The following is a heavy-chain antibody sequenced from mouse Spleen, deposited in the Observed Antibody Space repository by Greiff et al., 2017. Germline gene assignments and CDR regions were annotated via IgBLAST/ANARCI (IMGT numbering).Heavy chain of an antibody. D-gene: IGHD1-1*01. CDR1: GYSITSGYY. CDR2: ISYDGSN. J-gene: IGHJ1*01. Sequence: EVQLVESGPGLVKPSQSLSLTCSVTGYSITSGYYWNWIRQFPGNKLEWMGYISYDGSNNYNPSLKNRISITRDTSKNQFFLKLNSVTTEDTATYYCARDLGDYYGYGYFDVWGAGTTVTVSS. V-gene: IGHV3-6*02. CDR3: ARDLGDYYGYGYFDV.